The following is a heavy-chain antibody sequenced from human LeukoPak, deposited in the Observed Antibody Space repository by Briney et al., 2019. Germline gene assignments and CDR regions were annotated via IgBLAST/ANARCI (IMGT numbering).Heavy chain of an antibody. D-gene: IGHD7-27*01. CDR3: ARRNWAYFDY. V-gene: IGHV4-34*01. CDR2: INQSVST. Sequence: SETLSLTCAVYGGSFSGYYWSWIRQPPGKGLEWIGEINQSVSTNYNPSLKSRVTISVDTSKNQFSLKLSSVTAADTAVYYCARRNWAYFDYWGQGTLVTVS. J-gene: IGHJ4*02. CDR1: GGSFSGYY.